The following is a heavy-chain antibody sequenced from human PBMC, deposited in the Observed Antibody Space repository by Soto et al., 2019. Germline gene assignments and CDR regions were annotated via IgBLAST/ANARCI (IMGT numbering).Heavy chain of an antibody. J-gene: IGHJ6*02. CDR2: IYYNGNT. Sequence: QLQRQESGPGLVKPSETLSLICSVSGGSISSDTFYWGWFRQPPGKGLEWIGSIYYNGNTYYNPSLKGRVTISMDTSKNQFSLKVSSVTVADTGVYYCARPRTYNKYGASFYGVDVWGQGTTVTVSS. V-gene: IGHV4-39*01. CDR3: ARPRTYNKYGASFYGVDV. D-gene: IGHD1-20*01. CDR1: GGSISSDTFY.